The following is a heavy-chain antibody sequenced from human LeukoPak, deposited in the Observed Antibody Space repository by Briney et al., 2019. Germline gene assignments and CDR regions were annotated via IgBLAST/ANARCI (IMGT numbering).Heavy chain of an antibody. D-gene: IGHD3-3*01. CDR2: ISGSGGST. CDR3: AKSVAIYFYYGLDV. Sequence: GGSLRLSCAASGFTLSSYAMSWVRQTPGRGLEGVSAISGSGGSTYYADSVKGRFTISRDNSQNTLFLQMNSLRAEDTAPYYCAKSVAIYFYYGLDVWGQGTTVAVSS. CDR1: GFTLSSYA. V-gene: IGHV3-23*01. J-gene: IGHJ6*02.